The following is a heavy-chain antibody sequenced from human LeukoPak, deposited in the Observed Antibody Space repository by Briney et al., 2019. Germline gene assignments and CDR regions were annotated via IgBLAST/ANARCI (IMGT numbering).Heavy chain of an antibody. J-gene: IGHJ3*02. CDR2: IVLDTGNT. D-gene: IGHD7-27*01. V-gene: IGHV1-58*01. CDR1: GFTFTSSA. CDR3: AAGGKTGNLYAFDI. Sequence: SVTVSCKASGFTFTSSALQWVRQARGQRLEWIGWIVLDTGNTNYAQKFQETVTITRDMSTSTAYMELSSLRSDDTAVYYCAAGGKTGNLYAFDIWGQGTMVTVSS.